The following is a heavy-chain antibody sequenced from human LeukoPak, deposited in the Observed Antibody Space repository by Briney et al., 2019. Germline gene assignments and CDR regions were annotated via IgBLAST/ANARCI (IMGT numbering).Heavy chain of an antibody. CDR3: ARQGTYYDKIYYFDY. D-gene: IGHD3-16*01. CDR2: INHSGST. CDR1: GGSFSGYY. V-gene: IGHV4-34*01. J-gene: IGHJ4*02. Sequence: SETLSLTCAVYGGSFSGYYWSWIRQPPEKGLEWIGEINHSGSTNYNPSLKSRVTISVDTSKNQFSLKVSAVTAADTAVYYCARQGTYYDKIYYFDYWGQGTLVTVSS.